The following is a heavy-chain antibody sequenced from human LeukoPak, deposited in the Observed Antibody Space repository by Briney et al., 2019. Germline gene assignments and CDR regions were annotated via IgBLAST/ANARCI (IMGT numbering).Heavy chain of an antibody. CDR3: AKDRGIISDY. CDR2: ISGSGGST. V-gene: IGHV3-23*01. J-gene: IGHJ4*02. CDR1: GFTFSSYG. D-gene: IGHD3-10*01. Sequence: GGTLRLSRAASGFTFSSYGMSWVRQAPGKGLEWVSAISGSGGSTCYADSVKGRFTISRDNSKNTLYLQMNSLRAEDTAVYYCAKDRGIISDYWGQGTLVTVSS.